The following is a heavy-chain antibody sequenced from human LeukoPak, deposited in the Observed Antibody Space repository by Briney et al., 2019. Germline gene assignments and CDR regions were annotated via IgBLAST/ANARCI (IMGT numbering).Heavy chain of an antibody. CDR3: ARDGTAAGLYFDL. Sequence: GGSLRLSCAVSGFTFSRYWMNWVRQAPGKGLEWVASIWQDGGEKSYVDSVKGRFTMSRDNTKNSLYLQMSSLRAEDTAVYYCARDGTAAGLYFDLWGQGTLVTVSS. V-gene: IGHV3-7*01. J-gene: IGHJ4*01. D-gene: IGHD6-13*01. CDR1: GFTFSRYW. CDR2: IWQDGGEK.